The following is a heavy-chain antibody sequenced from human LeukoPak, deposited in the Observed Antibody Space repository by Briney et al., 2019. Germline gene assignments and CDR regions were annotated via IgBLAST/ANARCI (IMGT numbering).Heavy chain of an antibody. CDR2: ISSSGSTI. CDR3: ARDLYYYDSSGYYFPGVFDY. V-gene: IGHV3-11*04. Sequence: GGSLRLSCAASGFTFSDYYMSWIRQAPGKGLEWVSYISSSGSTIYYADSVKGRFTISRDNAKNSLYLQMNSLRAEDTAVYYCARDLYYYDSSGYYFPGVFDYWGQGTLVTVSS. D-gene: IGHD3-22*01. J-gene: IGHJ4*02. CDR1: GFTFSDYY.